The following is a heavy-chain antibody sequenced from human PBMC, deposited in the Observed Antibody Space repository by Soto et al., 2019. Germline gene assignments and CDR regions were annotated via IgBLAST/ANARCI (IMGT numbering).Heavy chain of an antibody. CDR1: GGTFSSYA. CDR2: IIPIFGTA. Sequence: SVKVSCKASGGTFSSYAISWVRQAPGQGLEWMGGIIPIFGTANYAQKFQGRVTITADESTSTAYMELSSLRSEDTAVYYCARDHYYDSSGYLDYWGQGTLVTVPS. J-gene: IGHJ4*02. V-gene: IGHV1-69*13. D-gene: IGHD3-22*01. CDR3: ARDHYYDSSGYLDY.